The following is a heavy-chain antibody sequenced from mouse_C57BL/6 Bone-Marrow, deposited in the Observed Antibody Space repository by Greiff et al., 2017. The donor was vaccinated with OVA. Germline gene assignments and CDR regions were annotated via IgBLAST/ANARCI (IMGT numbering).Heavy chain of an antibody. V-gene: IGHV1-82*01. J-gene: IGHJ1*03. D-gene: IGHD1-1*01. Sequence: VQRVESGPELVKPGASVKISCKASGYAFSSSWMNWVKQRPGKGLEWSGRIYPGDGDTNYNGKFKGKATLTADKSSSTAYMQLSSLTSEDSAVYFCARGYYGSSYGWYFDVWGTGTTVTVSS. CDR1: GYAFSSSW. CDR2: IYPGDGDT. CDR3: ARGYYGSSYGWYFDV.